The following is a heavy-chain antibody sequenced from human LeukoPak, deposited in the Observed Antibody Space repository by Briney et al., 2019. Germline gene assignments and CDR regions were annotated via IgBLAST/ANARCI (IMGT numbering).Heavy chain of an antibody. V-gene: IGHV3-30*04. CDR2: ISYDGSNK. CDR1: GFTFSSYA. D-gene: IGHD2-2*01. CDR3: GIGYCGSTSCYDFDY. J-gene: IGHJ4*02. Sequence: GGSLRLSCAASGFTFSSYAMHWVRQAPGKGLEWVAVISYDGSNKYYADSVKGRFTISRDNSKNTLYLQMNSLRAEDTAVYYCGIGYCGSTSCYDFDYWGQGTLVTVSS.